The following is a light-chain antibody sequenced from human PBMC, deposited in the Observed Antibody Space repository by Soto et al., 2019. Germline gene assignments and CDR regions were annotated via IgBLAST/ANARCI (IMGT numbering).Light chain of an antibody. CDR2: EVS. J-gene: IGLJ2*01. CDR1: SSDVGAYDY. CDR3: SSFAGINNLL. Sequence: QSALTQPPSASGSPGQSVTISCTGTSSDVGAYDYGSWYQQHPGKAPKLMIYEVSQRPSGVPDRFSGSKSGNTASLTIPGLHAEDEGDYYCSSFAGINNLLFGGGTKLTVL. V-gene: IGLV2-8*01.